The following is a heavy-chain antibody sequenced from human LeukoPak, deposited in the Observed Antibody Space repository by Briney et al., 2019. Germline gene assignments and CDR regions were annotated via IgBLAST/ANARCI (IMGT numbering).Heavy chain of an antibody. D-gene: IGHD5-18*01. CDR3: ARAAGPHTAMVL. V-gene: IGHV3-11*06. CDR2: ISSSSSYT. CDR1: GFTFSDYY. J-gene: IGHJ4*02. Sequence: PGGSLRLSCAACGFTFSDYYMSWIRQAPGKGLEWVSYISSSSSYTNYAESVQGRFTISRDNAKTSLYLQMNSLRAEDTAVYYCARAAGPHTAMVLWGQGTLVTVSS.